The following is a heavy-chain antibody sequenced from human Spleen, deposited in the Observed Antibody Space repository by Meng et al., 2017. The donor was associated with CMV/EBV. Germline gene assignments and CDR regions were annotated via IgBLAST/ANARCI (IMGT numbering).Heavy chain of an antibody. V-gene: IGHV1-2*02. Sequence: ASVKVSCKASGYTFPGYYMHWVRQAPGQGLEWMGWINPNTNVTNYARKFQGRVTMTRDTSISTAYMEVSRLRSDDTAVYYCVRGGENYYYYDVDVWGQGTTVTVSS. CDR2: INPNTNVT. CDR1: GYTFPGYY. CDR3: VRGGENYYYYDVDV. J-gene: IGHJ6*02.